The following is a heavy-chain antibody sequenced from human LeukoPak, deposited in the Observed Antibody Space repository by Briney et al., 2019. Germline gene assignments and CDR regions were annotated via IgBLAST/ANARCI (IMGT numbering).Heavy chain of an antibody. D-gene: IGHD5-12*01. CDR2: ISSSSSYI. CDR1: GFTFSSYS. J-gene: IGHJ4*02. CDR3: ARANLVATKLFDY. Sequence: GGSLRLSCAASGFTFSSYSMNWVRQAPGKGLEWVSSISSSSSYIYYADSVKGRFTISRDNAKNSLYLQMNSLRAEDTAVYYCARANLVATKLFDYWGQGTLVTVSS. V-gene: IGHV3-21*01.